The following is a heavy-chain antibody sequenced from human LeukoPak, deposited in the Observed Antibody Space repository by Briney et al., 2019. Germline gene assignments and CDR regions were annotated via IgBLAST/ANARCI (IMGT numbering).Heavy chain of an antibody. J-gene: IGHJ4*02. CDR2: IYSGGST. V-gene: IGHV3-53*01. Sequence: GGSLRLSCAASGCTVSSNYMSWVRQAPGKGLEWVSVIYSGGSTYYADSVKGRFTISRDTSKNTLYLQMNSLSAEDTAVYYCARGGIAAAGPDYWRQGTLVPVSS. CDR3: ARGGIAAAGPDY. D-gene: IGHD6-13*01. CDR1: GCTVSSNY.